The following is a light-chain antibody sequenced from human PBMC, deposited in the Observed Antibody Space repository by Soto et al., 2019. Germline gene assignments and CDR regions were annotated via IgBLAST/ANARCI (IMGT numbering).Light chain of an antibody. CDR1: SSDVGGYNY. Sequence: QSALTQPASVSGSPGQSITISCTGTSSDVGGYNYVSWYQQHPGKAPKLMIYDVSNRPSGVSNRFSGSKSGNTASLTISGLQAEDEADYYCSSYTRSSTYVFGTGTKATVL. J-gene: IGLJ1*01. CDR2: DVS. CDR3: SSYTRSSTYV. V-gene: IGLV2-14*01.